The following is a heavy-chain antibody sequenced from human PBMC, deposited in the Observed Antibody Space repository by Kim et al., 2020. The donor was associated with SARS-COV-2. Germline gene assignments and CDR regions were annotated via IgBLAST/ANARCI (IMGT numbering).Heavy chain of an antibody. CDR1: GFTFSSYE. J-gene: IGHJ4*02. Sequence: GGSLRLSCAASGFTFSSYEMTWVRQAPGKGLEWVSYISSSGSPIYYVDSVKGRFTISRDNAKNSLYLQMNSLRAEDTAVYYCASLIVVVRSVWGQVTLVT. D-gene: IGHD2-2*01. CDR2: ISSSGSPI. V-gene: IGHV3-48*03. CDR3: ASLIVVVRSV.